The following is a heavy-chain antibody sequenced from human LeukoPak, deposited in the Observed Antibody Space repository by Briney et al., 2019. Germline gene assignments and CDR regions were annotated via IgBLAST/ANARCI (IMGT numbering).Heavy chain of an antibody. CDR3: ARKALMDYYMDV. V-gene: IGHV4-59*01. CDR2: IYYSGST. D-gene: IGHD5-24*01. J-gene: IGHJ6*03. CDR1: GGSISSYY. Sequence: PSETLSLTCTVSGGSISSYYWSWIRQPPGKGLEWIGYIYYSGSTNYNPSLKSRVTISVDTSKNQFSLKLSSVTAADTAVYYCARKALMDYYMDVWGKGTTVTISS.